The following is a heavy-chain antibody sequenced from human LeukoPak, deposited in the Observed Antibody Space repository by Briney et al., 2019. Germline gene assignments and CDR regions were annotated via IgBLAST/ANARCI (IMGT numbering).Heavy chain of an antibody. CDR3: ASELYSSGWYGVH. V-gene: IGHV4-30-2*01. J-gene: IGHJ4*02. D-gene: IGHD6-19*01. CDR2: IYHSGST. Sequence: PSETLSLTCAVSGGSISSGGYSWSWIRQPPGKGLEWIGYIYHSGSTYYNPSLKSRVTISVDRSKNQFSLKLSSVTAADTAVYYCASELYSSGWYGVHWGQGTLVTVSS. CDR1: GGSISSGGYS.